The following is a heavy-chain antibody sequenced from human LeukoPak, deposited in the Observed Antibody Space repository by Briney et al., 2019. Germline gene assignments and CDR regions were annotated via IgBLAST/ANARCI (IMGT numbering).Heavy chain of an antibody. CDR3: ARVYYDSSGYYAFDY. J-gene: IGHJ4*02. D-gene: IGHD3-22*01. Sequence: ASVKVSCKASGYTFTSYYMHWVRQAPGQGLEWMGIINPSGGSTSYAQKFQGRVTMTRDTYTSTVYMELSSLRSEDTAVYYCARVYYDSSGYYAFDYWGQGTLVTVSS. CDR2: INPSGGST. V-gene: IGHV1-46*01. CDR1: GYTFTSYY.